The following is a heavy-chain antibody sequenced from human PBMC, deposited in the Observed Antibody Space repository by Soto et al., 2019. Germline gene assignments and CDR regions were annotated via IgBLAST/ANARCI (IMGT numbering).Heavy chain of an antibody. V-gene: IGHV1-69*13. J-gene: IGHJ6*02. CDR1: GGTFSSYA. CDR3: ARAPYNWNGDYYYGMDV. D-gene: IGHD1-1*01. CDR2: IIPIFGTA. Sequence: SVKVSCKASGGTFSSYAISWVRQAPGQGLEWMGGIIPIFGTANYAQKFQGRVTITADESTSTAYMELSSLRSADTAVYYCARAPYNWNGDYYYGMDVWGQGTTVTVSS.